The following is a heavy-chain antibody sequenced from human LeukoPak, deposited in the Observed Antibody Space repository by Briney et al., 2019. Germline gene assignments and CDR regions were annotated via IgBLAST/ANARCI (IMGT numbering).Heavy chain of an antibody. CDR1: GFTFSTYW. J-gene: IGHJ4*02. CDR3: ARDRPGNTAIDY. CDR2: IHSDARST. Sequence: GGSLRLSCAASGFTFSTYWMHWVRQAPGKGLVWVSRIHSDARSTSYADSVNGRLTISRDNAKNTLYLKMNSLRAEDTAVYYCARDRPGNTAIDYWGQGTLVTVSS. V-gene: IGHV3-74*01. D-gene: IGHD5-18*01.